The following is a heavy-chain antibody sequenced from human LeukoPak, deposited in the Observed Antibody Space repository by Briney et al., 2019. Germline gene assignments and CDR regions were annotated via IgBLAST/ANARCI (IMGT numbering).Heavy chain of an antibody. V-gene: IGHV3-30*02. D-gene: IGHD3-10*01. Sequence: PGGSLRLSCAATGFTFSSYGMHWVRQAPGKGLEWVAFIRYDGSNKYYADSVKGRFTISRDNSKNTLYLQMNSLRGEDTAVYYCMSGVRGVPVWGQGTLVTLSS. CDR2: IRYDGSNK. CDR3: MSGVRGVPV. CDR1: GFTFSSYG. J-gene: IGHJ4*02.